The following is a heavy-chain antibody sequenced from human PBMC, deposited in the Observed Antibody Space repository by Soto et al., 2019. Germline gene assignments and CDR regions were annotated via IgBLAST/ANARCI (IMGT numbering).Heavy chain of an antibody. CDR2: INAGNGNT. J-gene: IGHJ4*02. D-gene: IGHD2-2*01. CDR1: GYTFTSYA. V-gene: IGHV1-3*01. Sequence: ASVKVSCKASGYTFTSYAMHWVRQAPGQRLEWMGWINAGNGNTKYSQKFQGRVTITRDTSASTAYMELSSLRSEDTAVYYCARVSRSSTRFLDYWGQGTLVTVSS. CDR3: ARVSRSSTRFLDY.